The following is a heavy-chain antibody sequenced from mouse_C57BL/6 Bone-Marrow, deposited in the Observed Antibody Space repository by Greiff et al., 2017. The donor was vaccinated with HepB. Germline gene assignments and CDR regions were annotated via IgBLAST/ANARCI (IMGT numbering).Heavy chain of an antibody. Sequence: VQLQQPGAELVKPGASVKLSCKASGYTFTSYWMQWVKQRPGQGLEWIGEIDPSDSYTNYNQKFKGKATLTVDTSSSTAYMQRSSLTSEDSAVYYCATYYYGSSSWYFDVWGTGTTVTVSS. CDR1: GYTFTSYW. V-gene: IGHV1-50*01. J-gene: IGHJ1*03. D-gene: IGHD1-1*01. CDR3: ATYYYGSSSWYFDV. CDR2: IDPSDSYT.